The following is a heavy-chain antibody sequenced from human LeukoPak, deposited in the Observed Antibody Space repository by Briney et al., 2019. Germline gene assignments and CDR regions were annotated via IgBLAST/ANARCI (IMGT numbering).Heavy chain of an antibody. CDR3: AKDLREAAGTSRGVGY. CDR1: GFNFDDYG. CDR2: IPYDGSNK. D-gene: IGHD6-13*01. V-gene: IGHV3-30*02. Sequence: GGSLRLSCAASGFNFDDYGMHWVRQAPGKGLEWVAFIPYDGSNKYYADSVKGRFTISRDNSKNTLYLQMNSLRAEDTAVHYCAKDLREAAGTSRGVGYWGQGTLVTVSS. J-gene: IGHJ4*02.